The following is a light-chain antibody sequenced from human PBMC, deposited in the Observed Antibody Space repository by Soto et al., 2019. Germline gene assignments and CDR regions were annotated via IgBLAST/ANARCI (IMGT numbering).Light chain of an antibody. J-gene: IGKJ5*01. V-gene: IGKV3-11*01. Sequence: EIVVTRSADNRRFRPGPKPTHSCRASQSVSSSLAWYQQKPAQAPRLXXYDASNRATGIPARFSGCGSGTALTLTVRSFGPEDCAAYYCQERSYWPPSSVGQGTRLEIK. CDR3: QERSYWPPSS. CDR1: QSVSSS. CDR2: DAS.